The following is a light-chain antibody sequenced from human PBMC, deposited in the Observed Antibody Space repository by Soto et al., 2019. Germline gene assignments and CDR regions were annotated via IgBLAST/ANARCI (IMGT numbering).Light chain of an antibody. Sequence: DIQMTQSPSTLSASVGDRVTITCRASQSIYTWLAWYQQKPGKAPKFLIFGASILESGVPSRFSGSGSGTDFTLTISSLQTDDFGTYYCQQYKSELYTFGQGTKLEIK. V-gene: IGKV1-5*01. CDR2: GAS. J-gene: IGKJ2*01. CDR1: QSIYTW. CDR3: QQYKSELYT.